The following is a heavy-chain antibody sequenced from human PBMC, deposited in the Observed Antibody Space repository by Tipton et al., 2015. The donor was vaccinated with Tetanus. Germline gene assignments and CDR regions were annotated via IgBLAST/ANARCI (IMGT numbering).Heavy chain of an antibody. CDR1: GFIFSSYG. Sequence: AASGFIFSSYGIHWVRQAPGKGLEWVAVSWYDGTDKYYADSVKGRFTLSRDNSKNTLYLQMNSLRAEDTALYYCAREADCSSGSCFSGDFDNWGQGTQVTVSS. CDR3: AREADCSSGSCFSGDFDN. CDR2: SWYDGTDK. V-gene: IGHV3-33*01. D-gene: IGHD2-15*01. J-gene: IGHJ4*02.